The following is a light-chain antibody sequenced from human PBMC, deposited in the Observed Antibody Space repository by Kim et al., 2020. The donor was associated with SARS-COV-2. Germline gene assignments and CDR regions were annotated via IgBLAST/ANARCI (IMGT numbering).Light chain of an antibody. CDR2: DAS. J-gene: IGKJ2*01. CDR3: QQRAQWPGT. V-gene: IGKV3-11*01. Sequence: EIVLTQSPATLSLSPGERATLSCGASQSIGSYLAWYQQKPGHTPRLLIYDASNRATGIPARFSGSGSGTDFTLAISSLEPEDFAVYYCQQRAQWPGTFGQGTKLEI. CDR1: QSIGSY.